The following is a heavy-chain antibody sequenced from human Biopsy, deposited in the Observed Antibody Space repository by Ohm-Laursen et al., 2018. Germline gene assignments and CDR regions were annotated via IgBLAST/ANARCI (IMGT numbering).Heavy chain of an antibody. CDR3: VRSNYHYYGFDV. CDR2: TYYSGST. V-gene: IGHV4-59*01. CDR1: GGSISRDY. Sequence: GTLSLTCTVSGGSISRDYWAWIRRPPGKGLQWIGYTYYSGSTNYNPSLNSRVTIAVDTSKNQFSLRLTSVTAADTAVYYCVRSNYHYYGFDVWGQGTTVTVSS. J-gene: IGHJ6*02.